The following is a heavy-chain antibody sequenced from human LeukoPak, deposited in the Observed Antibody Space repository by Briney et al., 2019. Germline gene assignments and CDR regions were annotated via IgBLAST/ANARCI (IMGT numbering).Heavy chain of an antibody. J-gene: IGHJ6*02. V-gene: IGHV3-15*07. CDR3: TTGTYYDFWSGPTTNLNYYYYGVDV. CDR1: GFTFSNAW. D-gene: IGHD3-3*01. CDR2: IKSKTDGGTT. Sequence: GGSLRLSCAASGFTFSNAWMNWVRQAPGKGLEWVGRIKSKTDGGTTDYAAPVKGRFTISRDDSKNTLYLQMNSLKTEGTAVYYCTTGTYYDFWSGPTTNLNYYYYGVDVWGQGTTVTVSS.